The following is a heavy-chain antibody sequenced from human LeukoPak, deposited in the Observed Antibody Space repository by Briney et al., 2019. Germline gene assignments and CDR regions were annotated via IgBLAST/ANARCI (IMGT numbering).Heavy chain of an antibody. CDR3: ARGVRGVYYPHSTYSHAYYYYYMDV. CDR1: GGTFSSYA. V-gene: IGHV1-69*06. Sequence: GASVKVSCKASGGTFSSYAISWVRQAPGQGLEWMGGIIPIFGTANYAQKFQGRVTITADKSTSTAYMELSSLRSEDTAVYYCARGVRGVYYPHSTYSHAYYYYYMDVWGKGTTVTVSS. J-gene: IGHJ6*03. D-gene: IGHD3-10*01. CDR2: IIPIFGTA.